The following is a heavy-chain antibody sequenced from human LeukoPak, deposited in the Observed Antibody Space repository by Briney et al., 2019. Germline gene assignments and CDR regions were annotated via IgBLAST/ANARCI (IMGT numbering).Heavy chain of an antibody. CDR3: ARDNYGDYVRTNYYYGMDV. Sequence: GGSLRLSCAASGFTFSSYVMHWVRQASGKGLEWGAVIWYDGSNRYYADSGKGRFTISRDNSKNTLYLQMSSLRAEDTAVYYCARDNYGDYVRTNYYYGMDVWGQGTTVTVSS. V-gene: IGHV3-33*01. D-gene: IGHD4-17*01. CDR2: IWYDGSNR. CDR1: GFTFSSYV. J-gene: IGHJ6*02.